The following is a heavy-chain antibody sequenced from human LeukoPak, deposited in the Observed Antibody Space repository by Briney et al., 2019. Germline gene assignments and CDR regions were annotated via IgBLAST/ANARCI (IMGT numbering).Heavy chain of an antibody. CDR1: GYSFTSYW. V-gene: IGHV5-51*01. D-gene: IGHD1-26*01. Sequence: GESLKISCKGSGYSFTSYWIGWVRQMPGKGLEWMGIIYPGDSDTRYSPSFQGQVTISADKSISTAYLQWSSLKASDTAMYYCASDPTSVGATELYFQHWGQGTLVTASS. CDR2: IYPGDSDT. CDR3: ASDPTSVGATELYFQH. J-gene: IGHJ1*01.